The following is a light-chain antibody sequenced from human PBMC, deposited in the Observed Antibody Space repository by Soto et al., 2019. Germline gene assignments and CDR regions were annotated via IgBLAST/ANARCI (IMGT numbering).Light chain of an antibody. J-gene: IGLJ2*01. CDR2: AVS. V-gene: IGLV2-14*01. CDR1: SSDVGGYNH. Sequence: QSALTQPASVSGSPGQSITISCTGTSSDVGGYNHVSWYQHSPGKAPKLILFAVSDRPSGVSHRFSGSKSGNTASLTISGLPAQDEADYYCCSYTSLSTVVFGGGTKLTVL. CDR3: CSYTSLSTVV.